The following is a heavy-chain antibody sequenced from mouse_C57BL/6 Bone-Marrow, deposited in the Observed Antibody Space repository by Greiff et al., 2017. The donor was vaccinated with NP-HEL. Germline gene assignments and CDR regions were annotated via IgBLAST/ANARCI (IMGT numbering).Heavy chain of an antibody. CDR1: GFTFSSYA. Sequence: EVKLVESGGGLVKPGGSLKLSCAASGFTFSSYAMSWVRQTPEKRLEWVATISDGGSYTYYPDNVKGRFTISRDNAKNNLYLQMSHLKSEDTAMYYCAREENTTEYYAMDYWGQGTSVTVSS. CDR2: ISDGGSYT. J-gene: IGHJ4*01. V-gene: IGHV5-4*01. D-gene: IGHD2-12*01. CDR3: AREENTTEYYAMDY.